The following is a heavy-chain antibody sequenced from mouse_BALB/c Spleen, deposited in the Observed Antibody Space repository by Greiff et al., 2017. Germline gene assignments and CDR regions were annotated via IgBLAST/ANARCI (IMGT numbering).Heavy chain of an antibody. V-gene: IGHV1-9*01. J-gene: IGHJ2*01. D-gene: IGHD1-2*01. CDR1: GYTFSSYW. CDR2: ILPGSGST. CDR3: ARLALRPYYFDY. Sequence: VQLQQSGAELMKPGASVKISCKATGYTFSSYWIEWVKQRPGHGLEWIGEILPGSGSTNYNEKFKGKATFTADTSSNTAYMQLSSLTSEDSAVYYCARLALRPYYFDYWGRGTTLTVSS.